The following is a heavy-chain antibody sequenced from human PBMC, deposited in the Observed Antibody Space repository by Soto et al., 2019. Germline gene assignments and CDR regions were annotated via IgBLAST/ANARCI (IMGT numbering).Heavy chain of an antibody. V-gene: IGHV3-23*01. J-gene: IGHJ4*02. CDR2: ISGSGGST. CDR3: AKDRITGTISVNYFDY. D-gene: IGHD1-7*01. CDR1: GFTFSSYA. Sequence: MRLSCAASGFTFSSYAMSWVRQAPGKGLEWVSAISGSGGSTYYADSVKGRFTISRDNSKNTLYLQMNSLRAEDTAVYYCAKDRITGTISVNYFDYWGQGTLVTVSS.